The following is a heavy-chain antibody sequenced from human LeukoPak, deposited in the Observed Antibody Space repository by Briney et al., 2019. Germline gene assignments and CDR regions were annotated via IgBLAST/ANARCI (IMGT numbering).Heavy chain of an antibody. CDR3: ANARDYSNDGAFDI. D-gene: IGHD4-11*01. CDR1: GGSISSYY. V-gene: IGHV4-4*09. Sequence: SETLSLTCTVSGGSISSYYWSWIRQPPGKGLEWIGYIYTSGSTNYNPSLKSRVTISVDTSKNQFSLKLSSVTAADTAAYYCANARDYSNDGAFDIWGQGAMVTVSS. CDR2: IYTSGST. J-gene: IGHJ3*02.